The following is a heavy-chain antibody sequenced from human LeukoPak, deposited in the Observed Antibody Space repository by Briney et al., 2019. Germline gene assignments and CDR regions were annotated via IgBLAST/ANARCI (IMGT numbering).Heavy chain of an antibody. CDR1: GFTFSDYS. Sequence: GGSLRLSCAASGFTFSDYSMNWVRQAPGKGLEWVSSISSNSSYIYYADSVKGRFTISRDNAKNSLYLQMNSLRAEDTAVYYCARDRSMIAAAGFDYWGQGTLVTVSS. V-gene: IGHV3-21*01. CDR2: ISSNSSYI. CDR3: ARDRSMIAAAGFDY. D-gene: IGHD6-13*01. J-gene: IGHJ4*02.